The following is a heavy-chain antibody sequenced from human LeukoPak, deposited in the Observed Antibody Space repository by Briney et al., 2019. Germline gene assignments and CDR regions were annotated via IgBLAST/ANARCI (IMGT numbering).Heavy chain of an antibody. D-gene: IGHD3-9*01. CDR2: ISYDGSNK. V-gene: IGHV3-30-3*01. Sequence: PGGSLRLSCAASGFTFRYYAMNRVRQAPGKGLEWVAVISYDGSNKYNADSVKGRFTISIDNSKTILYLQMNSLRAEDTAVYYCARDQNYYDILTCYYNVFDYWRQRTLVTVSS. J-gene: IGHJ4*02. CDR1: GFTFRYYA. CDR3: ARDQNYYDILTCYYNVFDY.